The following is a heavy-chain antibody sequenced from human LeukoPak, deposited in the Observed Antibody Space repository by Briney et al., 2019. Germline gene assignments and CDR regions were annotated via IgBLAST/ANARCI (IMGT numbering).Heavy chain of an antibody. CDR1: GYTFTGYY. CDR2: INPNSGDT. CDR3: ARALVAAGDFVY. V-gene: IGHV1-2*02. D-gene: IGHD6-13*01. J-gene: IGHJ4*02. Sequence: ASVTVSCKASGYTFTGYYMHWVRQAPGQGLEWMGWINPNSGDTNYAQRFQGRVTMTRDTSISTAYMELNRLRSDDTARYYCARALVAAGDFVYWGQGAMVPVSS.